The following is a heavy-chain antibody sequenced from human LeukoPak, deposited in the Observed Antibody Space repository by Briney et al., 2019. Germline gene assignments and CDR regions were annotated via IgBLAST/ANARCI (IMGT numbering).Heavy chain of an antibody. CDR1: GGSISSYY. CDR3: ARAPMDTAMVAENYYYYYGMDV. CDR2: IYYSGST. D-gene: IGHD5-18*01. V-gene: IGHV4-59*08. Sequence: SETLSLTCTVSGGSISSYYWSWIRQPPGKGLEWIGYIYYSGSTNYNPSLKSRVTISVDTSKNQFSLKLSSVTAADTAVYYCARAPMDTAMVAENYYYYYGMDVWGQGTTVTVSS. J-gene: IGHJ6*02.